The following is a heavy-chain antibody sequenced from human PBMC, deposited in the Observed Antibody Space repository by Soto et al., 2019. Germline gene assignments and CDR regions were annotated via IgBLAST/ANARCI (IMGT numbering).Heavy chain of an antibody. D-gene: IGHD2-21*01. Sequence: QVQLQESGPGLVKPSQTLSLSCTVSGDSISRGGYYWNWIRQHPRKGLEWIGYIYHSGSTNYNPSLKSRAIISVDTPKNQLSQELTNVTAADTAGYYCVRDGGGAYGLGSFGPWGHGILVTGAS. CDR2: IYHSGST. CDR1: GDSISRGGYY. CDR3: VRDGGGAYGLGSFGP. V-gene: IGHV4-31*03. J-gene: IGHJ5*02.